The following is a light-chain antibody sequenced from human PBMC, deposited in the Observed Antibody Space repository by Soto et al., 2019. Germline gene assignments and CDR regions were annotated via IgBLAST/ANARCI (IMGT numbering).Light chain of an antibody. CDR3: LLSYNGRRGV. CDR2: DTD. Sequence: QSVVTQEPSLTVSPGGTVTLTCGSSTGAVTSGHYPYWFQQKPGQAPKTLIFDTDNRHSWTPARFSGFLLGGKAALTLSGVQPEDEAEYYCLLSYNGRRGVFGPGTKLTVL. V-gene: IGLV7-46*01. CDR1: TGAVTSGHY. J-gene: IGLJ1*01.